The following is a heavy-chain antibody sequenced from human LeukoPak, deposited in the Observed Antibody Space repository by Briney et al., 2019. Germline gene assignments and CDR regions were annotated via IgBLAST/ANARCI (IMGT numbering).Heavy chain of an antibody. Sequence: SETLSLTCTVSGDSISSSSYYWGWIRQPPGKGLEWIGSIYYSGSTYYNPSLKSRVTISVDTSKNQFSLKLSSVTAADTAVYYCARIGDLDIWGQGTMVTVSS. CDR3: ARIGDLDI. D-gene: IGHD3-10*01. J-gene: IGHJ3*02. V-gene: IGHV4-39*07. CDR1: GDSISSSSYY. CDR2: IYYSGST.